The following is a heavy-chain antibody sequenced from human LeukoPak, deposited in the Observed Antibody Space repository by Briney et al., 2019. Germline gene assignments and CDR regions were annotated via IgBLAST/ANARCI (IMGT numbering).Heavy chain of an antibody. CDR2: ISSSSSYI. J-gene: IGHJ4*02. D-gene: IGHD6-19*01. Sequence: PGGSLRLSCAASGFTFSSYSMNWVRQAPGKGLEWVSSISSSSSYIYYADSVKGRFTISRDNAKNSLYLQMNSLRAEDTAVYYCASSGYSSGDTGYWGQGTLVTVSS. CDR3: ASSGYSSGDTGY. V-gene: IGHV3-21*01. CDR1: GFTFSSYS.